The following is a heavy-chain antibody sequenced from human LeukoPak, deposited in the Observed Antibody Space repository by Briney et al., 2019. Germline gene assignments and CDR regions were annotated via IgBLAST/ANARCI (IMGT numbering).Heavy chain of an antibody. J-gene: IGHJ6*02. D-gene: IGHD3-3*01. V-gene: IGHV7-4-1*01. Sequence: ASVKVSCKASGYTFTGYYMHWVRQAPGQGLEWMGWINTNTGNPTYAQGFTGRFVFSLDTSVSTAYLQICSLKAEDTAVYYCARDLARITIFGVVIAPYYYYYGMDVWGQGTTVTVSS. CDR2: INTNTGNP. CDR3: ARDLARITIFGVVIAPYYYYYGMDV. CDR1: GYTFTGYY.